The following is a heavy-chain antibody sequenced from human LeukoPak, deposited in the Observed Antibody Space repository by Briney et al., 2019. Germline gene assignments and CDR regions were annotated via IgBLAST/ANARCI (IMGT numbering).Heavy chain of an antibody. CDR1: GFTFSSYS. Sequence: GGSLRLSCAASGFTFSSYSMNWVRQAPGKGLEWVSSISSSSSYIYYADSVKGRFTISRDTSKNTLYLQMNSLRAEDTAVYYCARSGDADPYDRAPLDYWGQGTLVTVSS. J-gene: IGHJ4*02. D-gene: IGHD3-22*01. CDR2: ISSSSSYI. CDR3: ARSGDADPYDRAPLDY. V-gene: IGHV3-21*01.